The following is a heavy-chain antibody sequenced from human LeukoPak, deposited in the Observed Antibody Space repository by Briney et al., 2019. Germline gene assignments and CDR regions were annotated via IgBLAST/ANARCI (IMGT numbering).Heavy chain of an antibody. CDR3: ARAPTYYYDSSGLENWFDP. CDR2: IYYSGST. Sequence: SETLSLTCTVSGGSISSYYWSWIRQPPGKGLEWIGYIYYSGSTNYKPSLKSRVTISVDTSKNQCSLKLSSVTAADTAVYYCARAPTYYYDSSGLENWFDPWGQGTLVTVSS. V-gene: IGHV4-59*01. D-gene: IGHD3-22*01. CDR1: GGSISSYY. J-gene: IGHJ5*02.